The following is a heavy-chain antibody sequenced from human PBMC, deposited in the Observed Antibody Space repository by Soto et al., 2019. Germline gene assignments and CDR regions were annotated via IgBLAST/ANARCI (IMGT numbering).Heavy chain of an antibody. D-gene: IGHD2-15*01. J-gene: IGHJ5*02. CDR2: IYDDGSA. V-gene: IGHV4-59*01. CDR1: GGSIRDSC. CDR3: ARDKYCSGGSCRKNWFDP. Sequence: SETLSLSCTVSGGSIRDSCWSWIRQPPGKGLEWLAYIYDDGSANYNPSLKSRATISLDMSKNKFSLKLTSVTAADTAVYYCARDKYCSGGSCRKNWFDPWGQGTLVTVSS.